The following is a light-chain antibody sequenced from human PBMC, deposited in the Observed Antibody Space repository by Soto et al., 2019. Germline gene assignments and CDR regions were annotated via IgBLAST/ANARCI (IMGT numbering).Light chain of an antibody. V-gene: IGLV2-14*03. Sequence: QSALTQPASVSGSPGQSITISCTGTSSDVGGYNYVSWYQHHPGKAPKLMIYDVANRPSGVSNRFSGSKSGNTASLTISGFQAEDEADYYCNSYTSSSTYVFGTGTKVTVL. CDR3: NSYTSSSTYV. CDR2: DVA. CDR1: SSDVGGYNY. J-gene: IGLJ1*01.